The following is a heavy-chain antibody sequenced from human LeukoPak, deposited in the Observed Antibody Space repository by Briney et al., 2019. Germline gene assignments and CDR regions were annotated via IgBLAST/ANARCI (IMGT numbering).Heavy chain of an antibody. CDR2: VYHSGST. CDR1: GASISSESYY. CDR3: ARHMPYAGIYLEY. V-gene: IGHV4-39*01. J-gene: IGHJ4*02. Sequence: SETLSLTCTVAGASISSESYYWGWVRQPPGKGLEWIGAVYHSGSTSYNPSLKSRVTISLDTSKNQFSLHLSSVTAADTAVYYCARHMPYAGIYLEYWGQGTLVTVSS. D-gene: IGHD4-23*01.